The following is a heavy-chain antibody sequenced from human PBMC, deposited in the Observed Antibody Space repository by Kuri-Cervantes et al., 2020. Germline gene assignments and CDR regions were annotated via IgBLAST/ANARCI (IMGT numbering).Heavy chain of an antibody. D-gene: IGHD5-12*01. Sequence: ASVKVSCKASGGTFSSYAISWVRQAPGQGLEWMGWINPNSGGTNYAQKFQGWVTMTRDTSISTAYMELSRLRSDDTAVYYCARTRDSGYDSPLFDYWGQGTLVTVSS. J-gene: IGHJ4*02. CDR1: GGTFSSYA. CDR2: INPNSGGT. CDR3: ARTRDSGYDSPLFDY. V-gene: IGHV1-2*04.